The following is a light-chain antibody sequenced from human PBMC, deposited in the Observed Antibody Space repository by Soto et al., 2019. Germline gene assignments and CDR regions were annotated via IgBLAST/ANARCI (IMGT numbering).Light chain of an antibody. J-gene: IGKJ5*01. CDR2: DIS. CDR1: QTVSRN. CDR3: QQYNNWPY. Sequence: EVVMTHSPATLSVSPGERATLSCRASQTVSRNLAWYQQRPGQAPRLLIYDISNRAAGVPARFSGSGSETEFTLTIRSLQSEDFAVYFCQQYNNWPYFGQGTRLEIK. V-gene: IGKV3-15*01.